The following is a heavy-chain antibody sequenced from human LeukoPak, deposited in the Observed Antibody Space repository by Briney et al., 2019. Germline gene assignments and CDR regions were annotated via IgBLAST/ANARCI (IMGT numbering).Heavy chain of an antibody. D-gene: IGHD2-2*01. J-gene: IGHJ6*02. V-gene: IGHV3-30-3*01. CDR3: ARDPRCSSMSCYRSSFYGMDV. CDR1: GFTFSSYA. Sequence: GGSLRLSCAASGFTFSSYAMHWVRQAPGKGLEWVAVISYDGSNKYYADSVKGRFTISRDNSKNTMYLQVNSLRAEDTAVYYCARDPRCSSMSCYRSSFYGMDVWGQGTTVTVSS. CDR2: ISYDGSNK.